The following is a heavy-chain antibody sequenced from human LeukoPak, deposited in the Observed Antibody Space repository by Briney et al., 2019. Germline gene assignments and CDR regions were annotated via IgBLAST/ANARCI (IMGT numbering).Heavy chain of an antibody. CDR1: GFTFSSYW. Sequence: GGSLRLSCVASGFTFSSYWVHWVRQDPRKGLVWVSRINGDGRNINYADSVRGRFTISRDNAKNTLYLQMNTLRVEDTAVYYCTRDLMDYDVSTGLHHYYMDVWGQGTTVTVSS. CDR2: INGDGRNI. V-gene: IGHV3-74*01. D-gene: IGHD3-9*01. J-gene: IGHJ6*02. CDR3: TRDLMDYDVSTGLHHYYMDV.